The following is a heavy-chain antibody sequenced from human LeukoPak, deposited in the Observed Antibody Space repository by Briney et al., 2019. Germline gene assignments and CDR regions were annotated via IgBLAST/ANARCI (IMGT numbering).Heavy chain of an antibody. D-gene: IGHD6-13*01. J-gene: IGHJ4*02. V-gene: IGHV3-21*01. Sequence: PGGSLRVSCAASGFTFSSYSMNWVRQAPGKGLEWVSSISSSSSYIYYADSVKGRFTISRDNAKNSLYLQMNSLRAEDTAVYYCARDGSWYYFDYWGQGTLVTVSS. CDR3: ARDGSWYYFDY. CDR2: ISSSSSYI. CDR1: GFTFSSYS.